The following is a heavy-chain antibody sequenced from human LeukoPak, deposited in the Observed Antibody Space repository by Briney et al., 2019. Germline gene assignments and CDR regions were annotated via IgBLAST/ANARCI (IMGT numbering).Heavy chain of an antibody. CDR1: GGSISGYY. CDR3: ARETGSPGAVAGLFDY. CDR2: IYYSRST. D-gene: IGHD6-19*01. Sequence: SETLSLTCTVSGGSISGYYWSRIRQPPGKGLEWIGYIYYSRSTNYNPSLKSRVTISVDTSKNQFSLKLNSVTAADTALYYCARETGSPGAVAGLFDYWGQGTLVTVSS. V-gene: IGHV4-59*01. J-gene: IGHJ4*02.